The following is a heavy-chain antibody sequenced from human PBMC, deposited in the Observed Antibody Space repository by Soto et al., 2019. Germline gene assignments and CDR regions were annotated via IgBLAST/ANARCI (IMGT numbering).Heavy chain of an antibody. V-gene: IGHV1-2*02. Sequence: ASVKVSCKASGYTFTGYYMHWVRQAPGQGLEWMGWINPNSGGTNYAQKFQGRVTMTRDTSTSTVYMELSSLRSEDTAVYYCARDSSSWYLWGQGTLVTVSS. CDR1: GYTFTGYY. CDR2: INPNSGGT. D-gene: IGHD6-13*01. J-gene: IGHJ4*02. CDR3: ARDSSSWYL.